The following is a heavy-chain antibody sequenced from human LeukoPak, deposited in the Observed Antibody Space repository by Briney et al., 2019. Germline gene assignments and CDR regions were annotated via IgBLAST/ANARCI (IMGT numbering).Heavy chain of an antibody. D-gene: IGHD2-2*01. CDR1: GYTLTELS. CDR3: ATVNPQYCSSTSCSFNWSDP. CDR2: FDPEDGET. V-gene: IGHV1-24*01. J-gene: IGHJ5*02. Sequence: ASVKVSCKVSGYTLTELSMHWVRQAPGKGLEWMGGFDPEDGETIYAQKFQGRVTMTEDTSTDTAYMELSSLRSEDTAVCYCATVNPQYCSSTSCSFNWSDPWGQGTLVTVSS.